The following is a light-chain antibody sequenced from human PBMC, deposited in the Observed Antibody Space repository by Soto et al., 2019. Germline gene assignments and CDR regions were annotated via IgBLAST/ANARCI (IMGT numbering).Light chain of an antibody. J-gene: IGKJ1*01. CDR1: QISFYSSNNKNY. Sequence: DIVMTQSPDSLSVSLGERAAINCKSSQISFYSSNNKNYLTWYQQKPGQPPKLLIYWASTRESGVPDRFSGSGSGTDFTLTISSLQAEDVAVYYCQQYYSTPWTFGQGTKVDI. CDR2: WAS. CDR3: QQYYSTPWT. V-gene: IGKV4-1*01.